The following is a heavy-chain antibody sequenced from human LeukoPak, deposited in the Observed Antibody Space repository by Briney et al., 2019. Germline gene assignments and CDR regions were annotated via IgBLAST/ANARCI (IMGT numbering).Heavy chain of an antibody. J-gene: IGHJ4*02. V-gene: IGHV4-38-2*02. CDR1: GYSISSGYY. CDR3: ARRWLRYKPDFDY. Sequence: SETLSLTCTVSGYSISSGYYWGWIRQPPGKGLEWIGSIYHSGSTYYNPSLKSRVTISVDTSKNQFSLKLSSVTAADTAVYYCARRWLRYKPDFDYWGQGTLVTVSS. D-gene: IGHD5-12*01. CDR2: IYHSGST.